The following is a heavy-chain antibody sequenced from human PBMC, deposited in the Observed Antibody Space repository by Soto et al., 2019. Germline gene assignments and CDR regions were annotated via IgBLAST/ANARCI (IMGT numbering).Heavy chain of an antibody. CDR3: TKLGSELPFDP. J-gene: IGHJ5*02. Sequence: EVQLVESGGGLVQPGGSLRLSCATSGFTFSDHHMDWVRQAPGKGLEWVGRIRNKADGHTTEYAASLKGRFTISRDDSQNSLYLEVNSLKTEDTGVYYCTKLGSELPFDPWGKGTLVTVSS. CDR2: IRNKADGHTT. V-gene: IGHV3-72*01. CDR1: GFTFSDHH. D-gene: IGHD1-7*01.